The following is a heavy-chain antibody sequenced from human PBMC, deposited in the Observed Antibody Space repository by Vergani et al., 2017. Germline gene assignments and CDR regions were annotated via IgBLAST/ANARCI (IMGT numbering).Heavy chain of an antibody. V-gene: IGHV4-38-2*02. J-gene: IGHJ4*02. Sequence: QVQLQESGPGLVRPSETLSLTCTVSANSISSGFFWGWIRQPPGKGLEWIGSMDYSGSTSYNPSLESRISISFETPKNQFSLRLTSVTAADTAVYYCASKRGACRAAYCHSYDFWGPGTLVGVSS. D-gene: IGHD2-15*01. CDR1: ANSISSGFF. CDR3: ASKRGACRAAYCHSYDF. CDR2: MDYSGST.